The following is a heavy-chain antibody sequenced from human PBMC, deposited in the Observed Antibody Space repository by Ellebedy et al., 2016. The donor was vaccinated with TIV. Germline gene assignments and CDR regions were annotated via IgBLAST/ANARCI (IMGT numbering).Heavy chain of an antibody. CDR2: ISSSSSYI. D-gene: IGHD6-13*01. CDR3: ATYYSSSWYYYYGLDV. Sequence: GESLKISCAASGFTFSSFSMNWVRQAPGKGLEWVSSISSSSSYISYGDSVKGRFIISRDNAKKSLDLQMNSLRAEDTAVYYCATYYSSSWYYYYGLDVWGQGTTVSVSS. J-gene: IGHJ6*02. CDR1: GFTFSSFS. V-gene: IGHV3-21*04.